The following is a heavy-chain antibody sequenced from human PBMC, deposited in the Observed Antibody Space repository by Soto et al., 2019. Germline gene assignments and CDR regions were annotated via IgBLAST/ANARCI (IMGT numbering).Heavy chain of an antibody. CDR2: ISAYNGNT. V-gene: IGHV1-18*01. J-gene: IGHJ4*02. D-gene: IGHD2-21*02. CDR1: GYTLTRYG. CDR3: ARDRVVVTATTDY. Sequence: QVQLVQSGAEVKKPGASVKVSFNASGYTLTRYGISWVRQAPGQRLEWIGWISAYNGNTNYAQKLPGRVTMTTNTPTSTAYMELRSLRSDDTAVYYCARDRVVVTATTDYWGPGTLVTVSS.